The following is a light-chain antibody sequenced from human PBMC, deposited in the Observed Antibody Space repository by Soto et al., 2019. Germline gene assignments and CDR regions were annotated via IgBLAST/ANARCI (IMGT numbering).Light chain of an antibody. CDR3: QQYNSYHYT. Sequence: DIPMTQSPSTLSASVGDRVTITCRASQSISSWLAWYQQKPGKAPKLLIYKASSLESGVTSRFSGSGSGTEVTLTISCLQPDDFATYCCQQYNSYHYTFCQGTKLEIK. J-gene: IGKJ2*01. CDR2: KAS. CDR1: QSISSW. V-gene: IGKV1-5*03.